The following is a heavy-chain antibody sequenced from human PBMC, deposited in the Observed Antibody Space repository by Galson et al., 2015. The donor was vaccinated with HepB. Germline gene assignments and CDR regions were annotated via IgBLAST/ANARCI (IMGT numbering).Heavy chain of an antibody. Sequence: SVKVSCKASGYTFTGYYMHWVRQAPGQGLEWMGWINPNSGGTNYAQKFQGWVTMTRDTSISTAYMELSRLRSDDTAVYYCAREVGQQLGGPDYGMDVWGQGTTVTVSS. D-gene: IGHD6-13*01. CDR3: AREVGQQLGGPDYGMDV. J-gene: IGHJ6*02. V-gene: IGHV1-2*04. CDR1: GYTFTGYY. CDR2: INPNSGGT.